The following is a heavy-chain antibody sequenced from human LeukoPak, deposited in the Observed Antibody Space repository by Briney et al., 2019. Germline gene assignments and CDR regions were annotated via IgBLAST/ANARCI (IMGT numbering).Heavy chain of an antibody. CDR1: GYTFTGYY. V-gene: IGHV1-2*06. D-gene: IGHD1-26*01. Sequence: ASVKVSCKASGYTFTGYYMHWVRQAPGQGLEWMGRINPNSGGTNYAQKFQGRVTTTRDTSISTAYMELSRLRSDDTAVYYCASPVGATDTAALGYWGQGTLVTVSS. CDR3: ASPVGATDTAALGY. J-gene: IGHJ4*02. CDR2: INPNSGGT.